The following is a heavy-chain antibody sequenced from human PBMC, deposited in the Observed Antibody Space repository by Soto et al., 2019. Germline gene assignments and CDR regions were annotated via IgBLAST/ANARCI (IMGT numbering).Heavy chain of an antibody. CDR3: ARQGPRLFGELLVYFDY. V-gene: IGHV4-39*01. D-gene: IGHD3-10*01. CDR1: GGSISSSSYY. CDR2: IYYSGST. Sequence: SETLSLTCTVSGGSISSSSYYWGWIRQPPGKGLEWIGSIYYSGSTYYNPSLKSRVTISVDTSKNQFSLKLSSVTAADTAVYYCARQGPRLFGELLVYFDYWGQGTLVTVSS. J-gene: IGHJ4*02.